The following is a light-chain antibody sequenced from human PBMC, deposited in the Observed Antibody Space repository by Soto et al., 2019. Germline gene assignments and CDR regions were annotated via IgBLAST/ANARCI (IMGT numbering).Light chain of an antibody. CDR1: SSDIGSYNL. J-gene: IGLJ2*01. V-gene: IGLV2-14*02. CDR3: QAWDTSTVV. Sequence: QSALTQPASVSGSPGQSITISCTGTSSDIGSYNLVSWYQRHPGRAPKLMVYEGSRRPSGIPERFSGSNSGDTATLTISGTQAMDEADYYCQAWDTSTVVFGGGTKLTVL. CDR2: EGS.